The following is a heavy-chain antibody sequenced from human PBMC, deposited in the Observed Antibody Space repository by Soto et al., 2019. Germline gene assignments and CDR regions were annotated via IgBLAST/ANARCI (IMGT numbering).Heavy chain of an antibody. Sequence: GASVKVSCKASGYTFTSYAIHWVRQAPGQGLEWMGWISAYNGNTNYAQKLQGRVTMTTDTSTSTAYMELRSLRSDDTAVYYCARGGGCSSTSCYERGWFDPWGQGTLVTVSS. CDR2: ISAYNGNT. D-gene: IGHD2-2*01. V-gene: IGHV1-18*01. CDR1: GYTFTSYA. CDR3: ARGGGCSSTSCYERGWFDP. J-gene: IGHJ5*02.